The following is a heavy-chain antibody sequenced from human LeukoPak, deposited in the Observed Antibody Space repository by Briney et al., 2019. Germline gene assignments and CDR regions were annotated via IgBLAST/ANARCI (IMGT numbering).Heavy chain of an antibody. J-gene: IGHJ4*02. Sequence: PGGSLRLSCAASGFTFSSYEMNWARQAPGKGLEWVSYISSSGSTIYYADSVKGRFTISRDNAKNSLYLQMNSLRAEDTAVYYCARSHSSSSFFDYWGQGTLVTVSS. CDR2: ISSSGSTI. V-gene: IGHV3-48*03. D-gene: IGHD6-6*01. CDR3: ARSHSSSSFFDY. CDR1: GFTFSSYE.